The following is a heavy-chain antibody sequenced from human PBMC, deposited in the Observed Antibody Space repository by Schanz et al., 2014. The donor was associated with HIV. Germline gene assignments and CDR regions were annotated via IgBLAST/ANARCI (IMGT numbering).Heavy chain of an antibody. D-gene: IGHD2-21*01. CDR2: IIPMLGIP. Sequence: QVQLVQSGAEVKKPGSSVKVSCKASGGTFSSHAISWVRQAPGQGLEWMGGIIPMLGIPNYTQDFQGRVTLTADKSTNTVYMELRSLRSEDTAVYYCAREPDVVVSQNHYYYYGMDVWGQGTTVTVSS. CDR3: AREPDVVVSQNHYYYYGMDV. V-gene: IGHV1-69*09. CDR1: GGTFSSHA. J-gene: IGHJ6*02.